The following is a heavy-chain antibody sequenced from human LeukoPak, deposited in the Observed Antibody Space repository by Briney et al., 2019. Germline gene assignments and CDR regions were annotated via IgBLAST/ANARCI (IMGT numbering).Heavy chain of an antibody. CDR3: ARSGGYSYGFGGYSGYEEAAWFDP. V-gene: IGHV4-59*11. CDR1: GGSISSHY. J-gene: IGHJ5*02. CDR2: IYYSGST. Sequence: SETLSLTCTVSGGSISSHYWSWIRQPPGKGLEWIGYIYYSGSTNYNPSLKSRVTISVDTSKDQFSLKLSSVTAADTAVYYCARSGGYSYGFGGYSGYEEAAWFDPWGQGTLVTVSS. D-gene: IGHD5-12*01.